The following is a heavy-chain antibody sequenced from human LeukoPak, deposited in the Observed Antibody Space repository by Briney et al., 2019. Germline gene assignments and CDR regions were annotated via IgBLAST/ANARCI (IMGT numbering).Heavy chain of an antibody. CDR3: ARDLPLYDTMVRGVTIDY. Sequence: ASVKVSCKASGYTFTGYYMHWVRQPPGQRLEGMGGINPNSGGTNYAQNFQGSVTMTRNTYISTAYMELSSLRSDDTAVYYCARDLPLYDTMVRGVTIDYWGQGTLVTVSS. V-gene: IGHV1-2*02. J-gene: IGHJ4*02. D-gene: IGHD3-10*01. CDR2: INPNSGGT. CDR1: GYTFTGYY.